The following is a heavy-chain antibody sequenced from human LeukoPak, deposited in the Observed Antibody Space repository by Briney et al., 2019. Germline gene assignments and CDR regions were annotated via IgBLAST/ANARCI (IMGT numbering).Heavy chain of an antibody. CDR2: IIPILGIA. D-gene: IGHD6-6*01. Sequence: ASVKVSRKASGGTFSSYTISWVRQAPGQGLEWMGRIIPILGIANYAQKFQGRVTITADKSTSTAYMELSSLRSEDTAVYYCARFRYSSSSGLQGWFQNDAFDIWGQGTMVTVSS. J-gene: IGHJ3*02. CDR3: ARFRYSSSSGLQGWFQNDAFDI. CDR1: GGTFSSYT. V-gene: IGHV1-69*02.